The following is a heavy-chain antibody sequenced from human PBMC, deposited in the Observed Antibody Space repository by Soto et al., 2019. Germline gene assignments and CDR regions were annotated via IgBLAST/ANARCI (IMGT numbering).Heavy chain of an antibody. D-gene: IGHD4-17*01. V-gene: IGHV3-7*03. CDR2: IKQDGSEK. Sequence: GGSLRLSCAASGFTFSSYWMSWVRQAPGKGLEWVANIKQDGSEKYYADSVKGRFTISRDNSKNTLYLQMNSLRAEDTAVYYCAKDRSLDYGDYFDYWGQGTLVTVSS. CDR3: AKDRSLDYGDYFDY. CDR1: GFTFSSYW. J-gene: IGHJ4*02.